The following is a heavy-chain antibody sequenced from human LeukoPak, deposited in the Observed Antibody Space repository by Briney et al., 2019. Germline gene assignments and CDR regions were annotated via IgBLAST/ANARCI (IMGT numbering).Heavy chain of an antibody. CDR2: IKRKGDGETT. V-gene: IGHV3-15*01. CDR1: GFTFSDAW. D-gene: IGHD3-10*01. Sequence: PGGALLLSCSASGFTFSDAWMNWVRPAPGKGLEWVGRIKRKGDGETTDNAAPVKGRFTMSRDDSKATLYLQMNTLKAEDTAVYYCTTDLGLTMIRGVIVNWGQGALVTVSS. J-gene: IGHJ4*02. CDR3: TTDLGLTMIRGVIVN.